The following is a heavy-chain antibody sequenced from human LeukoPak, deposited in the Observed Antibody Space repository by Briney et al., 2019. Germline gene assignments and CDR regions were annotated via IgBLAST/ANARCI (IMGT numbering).Heavy chain of an antibody. CDR2: ISSSGSTK. Sequence: GGSLRLSCAASGFTFSSYEMNWVRQAPGKGLEWVSYISSSGSTKYYADSVKGRFTISRDNAKNSLYLQMNSLRAEDTAVFYCARGGVGSGAYFDYWGQGTLVTVSS. CDR1: GFTFSSYE. D-gene: IGHD3-10*01. V-gene: IGHV3-48*03. CDR3: ARGGVGSGAYFDY. J-gene: IGHJ4*02.